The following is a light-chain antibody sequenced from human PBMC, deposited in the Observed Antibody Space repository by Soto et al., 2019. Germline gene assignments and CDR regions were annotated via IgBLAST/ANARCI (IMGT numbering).Light chain of an antibody. Sequence: EIVLTQSPGTLSLFPGERATLSCRASQTLRSDFVAWYQQKPGQAPRLLIYASSIRATGIPDRFSDSGSGTDFTLTITRLEPEDFATYYCQQTYSTPLTFGGGTKVEIK. J-gene: IGKJ4*01. V-gene: IGKV3-20*01. CDR1: QTLRSDF. CDR3: QQTYSTPLT. CDR2: ASS.